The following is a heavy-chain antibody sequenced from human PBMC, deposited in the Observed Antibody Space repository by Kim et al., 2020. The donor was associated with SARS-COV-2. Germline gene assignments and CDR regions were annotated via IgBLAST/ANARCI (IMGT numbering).Heavy chain of an antibody. J-gene: IGHJ2*01. Sequence: GGSLRLSCAASGFTVTNYSMSWVRQAPGKGLEWLSAIYTGRKTYYADSVKGRFTISRDSSKNTVYLQMSSLRAEDTAVYYCATTIVAAGVVWY. V-gene: IGHV3-66*01. D-gene: IGHD6-25*01. CDR1: GFTVTNYS. CDR2: IYTGRKT. CDR3: ATTIVAAGVVWY.